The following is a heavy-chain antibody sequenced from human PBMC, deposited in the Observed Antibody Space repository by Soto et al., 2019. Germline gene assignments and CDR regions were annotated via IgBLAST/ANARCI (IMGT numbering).Heavy chain of an antibody. CDR3: AREDRISIFGLVINPFDA. D-gene: IGHD3-3*01. J-gene: IGHJ5*02. CDR1: GGSISSYY. V-gene: IGHV4-59*12. Sequence: SETLSLTCTVSGGSISSYYWSWIRQPPGKGLEWIGYIYYSGSTNYNPSLKSRVTISVDTSKNQFSLKLSSVIAADTTVHYCAREDRISIFGLVINPFDAWGEGTLVT. CDR2: IYYSGST.